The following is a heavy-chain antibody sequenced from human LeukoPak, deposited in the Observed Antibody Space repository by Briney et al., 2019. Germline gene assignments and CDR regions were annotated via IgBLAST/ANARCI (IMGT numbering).Heavy chain of an antibody. J-gene: IGHJ4*02. V-gene: IGHV4-59*01. CDR3: ARYSGTYYAY. CDR2: IYYSGST. Sequence: SETLSLTCTVSGGSISSYYWSWIRQPPGKGLEWIGYIYYSGSTNYNRSLKIQVTISVDTSKNQFSLKLSSVTAADTAVYYSARYSGTYYAYWGQGTLVTVSS. CDR1: GGSISSYY. D-gene: IGHD1-26*01.